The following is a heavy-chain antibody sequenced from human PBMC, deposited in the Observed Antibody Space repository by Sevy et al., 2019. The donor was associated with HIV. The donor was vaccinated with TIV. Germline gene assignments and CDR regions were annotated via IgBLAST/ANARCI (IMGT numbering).Heavy chain of an antibody. CDR1: GIGISSHW. V-gene: IGHV3-7*01. Sequence: GGSLRLSGVGSGIGISSHWRNWVRQSPGKGREWVANINQDGSEIYYVDSVKGRFTISRENAKNSGYLQMHSLRVEDSGVYYCARAMGVWGQGTTVTVSS. J-gene: IGHJ6*02. CDR2: INQDGSEI. CDR3: ARAMGV.